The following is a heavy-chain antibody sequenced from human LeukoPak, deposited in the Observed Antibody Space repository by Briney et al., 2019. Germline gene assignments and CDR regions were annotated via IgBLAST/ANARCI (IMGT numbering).Heavy chain of an antibody. CDR2: INSDGSST. D-gene: IGHD3-22*01. J-gene: IGHJ4*02. V-gene: IGHV3-74*01. CDR3: ARVSGDSNGYGTPNYFDY. CDR1: GFTFSSYW. Sequence: GGSLRLSCAASGFTFSSYWMHWVRQAPGKGLVWVSRINSDGSSTSYADSVKGRFTISRDNAKNSLYLQVDSLRAEDTALYYCARVSGDSNGYGTPNYFDYWGQGTLVTVSS.